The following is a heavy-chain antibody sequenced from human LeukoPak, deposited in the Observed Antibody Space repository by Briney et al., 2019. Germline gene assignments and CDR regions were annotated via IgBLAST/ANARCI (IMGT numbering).Heavy chain of an antibody. J-gene: IGHJ4*02. V-gene: IGHV3-23*01. CDR2: ISGGSSGST. CDR1: GFTFSDYA. CDR3: AKSLKLVLNDY. D-gene: IGHD6-13*01. Sequence: GGSLRLSCAASGFTFSDYAMSWVRQAPGKGLEWLSVISGGSSGSTYYADSVTGRFTVSRDNSKNTLYLQMNSLRAEDTAVYYCAKSLKLVLNDYWGQGTLVTVSS.